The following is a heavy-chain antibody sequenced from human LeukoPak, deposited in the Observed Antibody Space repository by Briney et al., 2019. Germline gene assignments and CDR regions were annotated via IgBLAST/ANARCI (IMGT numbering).Heavy chain of an antibody. CDR1: GYTFTSYA. D-gene: IGHD7-27*01. CDR3: ARTAPWGNYYYYGMEV. J-gene: IGHJ6*02. V-gene: IGHV1-3*01. Sequence: ASVKVSCKASGYTFTSYAIHWMRQAPGQRLEWMGWINAGNDNTKYSQKFQGRVTITRDTSASTVYMELSSLRSEDTAVYYCARTAPWGNYYYYGMEVWGQGTTVTVSS. CDR2: INAGNDNT.